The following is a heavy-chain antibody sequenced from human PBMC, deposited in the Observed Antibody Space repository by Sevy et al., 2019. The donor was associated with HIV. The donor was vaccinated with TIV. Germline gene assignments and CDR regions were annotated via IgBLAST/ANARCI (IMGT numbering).Heavy chain of an antibody. J-gene: IGHJ4*02. D-gene: IGHD6-13*01. V-gene: IGHV3-49*04. Sequence: GESLKISCTASGFTFGDYCMSWVRQAPGKGLEWVAFLKSDVYGGTVDHAASVRGRFVIPRDESKTIAYLQMNDLKTEDTGVYYCTRWKAAQSIFDYWGQGALVTVSS. CDR3: TRWKAAQSIFDY. CDR2: LKSDVYGGTV. CDR1: GFTFGDYC.